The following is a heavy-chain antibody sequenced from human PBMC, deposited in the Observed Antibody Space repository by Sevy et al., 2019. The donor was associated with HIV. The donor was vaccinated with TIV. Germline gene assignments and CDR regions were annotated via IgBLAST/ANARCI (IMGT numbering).Heavy chain of an antibody. J-gene: IGHJ4*02. CDR1: GYSISSGYY. D-gene: IGHD6-6*01. V-gene: IGHV4-38-2*01. Sequence: SETLSLTCAVSGYSISSGYYWGWIRQPPGKGLEWLGSIYHTGKAYYNPSLKSRVSISVDTSKNQFSLNLSSVTAADTAVYYCARSSRSSSDWSQGTLVTVSS. CDR3: ARSSRSSSD. CDR2: IYHTGKA.